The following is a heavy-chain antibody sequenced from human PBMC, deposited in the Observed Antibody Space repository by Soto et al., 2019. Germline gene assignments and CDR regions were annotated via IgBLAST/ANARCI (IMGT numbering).Heavy chain of an antibody. CDR2: IIPIFGTA. V-gene: IGHV1-69*01. CDR1: GGTFSSYA. J-gene: IGHJ6*02. D-gene: IGHD3-10*01. Sequence: QVQLVQSGAEVKKPGSSVKVSCKASGGTFSSYAISWVRQAPGQGLEWMGGIIPIFGTANYAQKFQGRVTITADESASTGYMELSRLRSEDTAVYYCAKSKYGSGSYSNYYYYGMDVWGQGTTVTVSS. CDR3: AKSKYGSGSYSNYYYYGMDV.